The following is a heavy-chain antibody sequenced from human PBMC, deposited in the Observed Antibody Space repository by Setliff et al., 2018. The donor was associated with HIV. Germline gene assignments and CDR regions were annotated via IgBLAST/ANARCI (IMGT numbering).Heavy chain of an antibody. CDR3: ARDHHYYDSSGYYWRDY. Sequence: PSETLSLTCTVSGGSISSHYWSWIRQPPGKGREWIGSIYYSGSTNYNPSLKSRVTISVDTSKNQFALKLSSVTAADTAVYYCARDHHYYDSSGYYWRDYWGQGTLVTVSS. J-gene: IGHJ4*02. CDR2: IYYSGST. CDR1: GGSISSHY. D-gene: IGHD3-22*01. V-gene: IGHV4-59*11.